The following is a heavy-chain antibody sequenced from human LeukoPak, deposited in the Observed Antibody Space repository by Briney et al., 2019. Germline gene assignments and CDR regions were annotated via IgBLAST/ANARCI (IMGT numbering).Heavy chain of an antibody. CDR2: IYPGDSDT. J-gene: IGHJ4*02. V-gene: IGHV5-51*01. CDR3: ARAGHLYYDILTGYYPPLLGY. CDR1: GYSFTSYW. Sequence: GESLKISCKGSGYSFTSYWIGWVRQMPGKGLEWMGIIYPGDSDTRYSPSFQGQVTISADKSISTAYLQWSSLKASDTAMYYCARAGHLYYDILTGYYPPLLGYWGQGTLVTVSS. D-gene: IGHD3-9*01.